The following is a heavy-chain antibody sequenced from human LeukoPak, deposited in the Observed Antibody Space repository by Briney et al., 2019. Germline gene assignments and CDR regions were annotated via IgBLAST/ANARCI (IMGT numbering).Heavy chain of an antibody. D-gene: IGHD3-10*01. CDR3: ARALRHYGSKFDY. V-gene: IGHV3-30-3*01. Sequence: GGSLRLSCAASGFTFSSYAMHWVRQAPGKGLEWVAVISYDGSNKYYADSVKGRFTISRDNSKNTLYLQMNSLRAEDTAVYYCARALRHYGSKFDYWGQGTLVTVSS. CDR2: ISYDGSNK. J-gene: IGHJ4*02. CDR1: GFTFSSYA.